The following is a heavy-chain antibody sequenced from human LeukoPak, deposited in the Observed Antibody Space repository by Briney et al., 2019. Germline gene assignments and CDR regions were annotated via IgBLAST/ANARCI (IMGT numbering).Heavy chain of an antibody. D-gene: IGHD4-23*01. CDR3: SRRPDYGGTPTFDY. V-gene: IGHV3-48*03. CDR1: GFTFSSYE. J-gene: IGHJ4*02. Sequence: PGGSLRLSCAPSGFTFSSYEMNWVRQTPGKGLEWVSYVSSSGTTIYYADSVKGRFTVSRDNAKNTLYLQMNSLRVEDTAVYYCSRRPDYGGTPTFDYWGQGTLVTVSS. CDR2: VSSSGTTI.